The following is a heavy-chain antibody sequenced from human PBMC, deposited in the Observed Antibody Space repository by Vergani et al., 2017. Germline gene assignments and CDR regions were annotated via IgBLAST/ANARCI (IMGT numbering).Heavy chain of an antibody. D-gene: IGHD3-3*01. V-gene: IGHV4-59*01. J-gene: IGHJ3*02. CDR3: ARERARVYEFWSGRDAFDI. CDR1: GGSISRYY. Sequence: QVQLQESGPGLVEPSETLSLTCTVSGGSISRYYWSWIRPPPGKGLEWIGYIYYSGSHNDNPSLKSRVTISVYTSKNQFSLKLSSVTAADTAVYYCARERARVYEFWSGRDAFDIWGQGTMVTVSS. CDR2: IYYSGSH.